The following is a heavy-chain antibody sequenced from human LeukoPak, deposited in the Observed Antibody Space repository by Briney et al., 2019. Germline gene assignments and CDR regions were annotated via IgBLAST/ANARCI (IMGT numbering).Heavy chain of an antibody. V-gene: IGHV1-46*01. CDR1: GYTLTSYY. J-gene: IGHJ4*02. D-gene: IGHD5-18*01. Sequence: ASVKVSCKASGYTLTSYYMHWVRQASGQGLEWMGIINPSGGDTSYAQKFQGRLTMTRDTSTNTVYMELTSLRSEDTAVYYCAREVMDTLRFDYWGQGTLVTVSS. CDR2: INPSGGDT. CDR3: AREVMDTLRFDY.